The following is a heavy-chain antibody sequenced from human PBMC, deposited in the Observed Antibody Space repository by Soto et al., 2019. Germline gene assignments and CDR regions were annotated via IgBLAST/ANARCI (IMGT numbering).Heavy chain of an antibody. CDR3: ASQMITFGGVISQDY. CDR1: GYTFTSYG. D-gene: IGHD3-16*02. J-gene: IGHJ4*02. Sequence: QVQLVQSGAEVKKPGASVKFSCKASGYTFTSYGISWVRQAPGQGLEWMGWISAYNGNTNYAQKLKGRVTMTTDTSTRTAYMELRSLSSDDTAVYYCASQMITFGGVISQDYWGQGTLVTVSS. CDR2: ISAYNGNT. V-gene: IGHV1-18*01.